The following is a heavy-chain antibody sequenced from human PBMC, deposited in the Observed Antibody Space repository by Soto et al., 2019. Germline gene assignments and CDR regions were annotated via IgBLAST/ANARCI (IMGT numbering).Heavy chain of an antibody. V-gene: IGHV4-39*07. CDR2: IYYSGST. D-gene: IGHD5-18*01. Sequence: SETLSLTCTVSGGSISSSSYYWGWIRQPPGKGLEWIGSIYYSGSTYYNPSLKSRVTISVDTSKNQFSLKLSSVTAADTAVYYCARVYTAMVRYYYYYGMDVWGQGTTVTVSS. CDR3: ARVYTAMVRYYYYYGMDV. J-gene: IGHJ6*02. CDR1: GGSISSSSYY.